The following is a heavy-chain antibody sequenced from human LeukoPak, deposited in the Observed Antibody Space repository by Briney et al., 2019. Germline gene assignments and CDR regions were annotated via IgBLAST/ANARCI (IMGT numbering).Heavy chain of an antibody. Sequence: AGGSLRLSCAASGFTVSSNYMSWIRQPPGKGLEWIGYIYYSGSTNYNPSLKSRVTISVDTSKNQFSLKLSSVTAADTAVYYCARGSSGWYEKLDPWGQGTLVPSPQ. J-gene: IGHJ5*02. D-gene: IGHD6-19*01. CDR3: ARGSSGWYEKLDP. CDR2: IYYSGST. V-gene: IGHV4-59*02. CDR1: GFTVSSNY.